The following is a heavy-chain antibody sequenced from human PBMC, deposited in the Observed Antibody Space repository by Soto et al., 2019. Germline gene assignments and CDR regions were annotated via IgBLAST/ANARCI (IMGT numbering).Heavy chain of an antibody. Sequence: GGSLRLSCAASGFTFSSYSMNWVRQAPGKGLVWVSLINNDGSNTKYADSVKGRFTISRDNAKNTLYLQMNSLRAEDTAIYYCATLYGPFDIWGQGTLVTVSS. CDR3: ATLYGPFDI. V-gene: IGHV3-74*03. J-gene: IGHJ3*02. CDR2: INNDGSNT. D-gene: IGHD3-16*01. CDR1: GFTFSSYS.